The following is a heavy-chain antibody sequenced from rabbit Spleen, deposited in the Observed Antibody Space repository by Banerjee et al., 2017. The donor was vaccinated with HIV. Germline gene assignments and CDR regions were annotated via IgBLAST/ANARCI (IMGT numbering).Heavy chain of an antibody. V-gene: IGHV1S45*01. CDR3: ARDAATSFSSYGMDL. CDR2: IAGSSSAFT. CDR1: GFTLSSYY. J-gene: IGHJ3*01. D-gene: IGHD8-1*01. Sequence: QEQLEESAGGLVQPGGSLKLSCKAVGFTLSSYYINWVRQAPGKGLEWISCIAGSSSAFTYSATWAQGRFTCSKTSSTTVTLQMTSLTVADTATYFCARDAATSFSSYGMDLWGQGTLVTVS.